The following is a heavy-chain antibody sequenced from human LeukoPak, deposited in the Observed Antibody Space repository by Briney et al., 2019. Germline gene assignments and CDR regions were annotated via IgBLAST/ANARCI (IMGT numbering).Heavy chain of an antibody. CDR1: GYTFTSYY. Sequence: ASVKVSCKASGYTFTSYYMHWVRQAPGQGLEWMGIINPSGGSTSYAQKFQGRVTMTRDTSTSTVYMELSSLRSGDTAVYYCAREYKDDYYGMDVWGQGTTVTVSS. D-gene: IGHD1-1*01. J-gene: IGHJ6*02. V-gene: IGHV1-46*01. CDR3: AREYKDDYYGMDV. CDR2: INPSGGST.